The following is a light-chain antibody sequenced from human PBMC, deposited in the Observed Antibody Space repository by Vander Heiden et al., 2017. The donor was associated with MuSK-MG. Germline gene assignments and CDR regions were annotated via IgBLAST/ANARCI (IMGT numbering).Light chain of an antibody. CDR1: QSVSSN. CDR2: AAS. V-gene: IGKV3-15*01. Sequence: EMVMTQSPATLSVSPGERATLSCRASQSVSSNLAWYQQKPGQPPRLLIYAASTRATGIPARFSGSGSGTEFTLTISSLQSEDFAAYYCQQYNNWPPYTFGQGTKLEIK. J-gene: IGKJ2*01. CDR3: QQYNNWPPYT.